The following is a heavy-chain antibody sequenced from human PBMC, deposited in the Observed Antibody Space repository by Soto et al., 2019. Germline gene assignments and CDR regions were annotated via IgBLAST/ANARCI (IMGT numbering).Heavy chain of an antibody. D-gene: IGHD3-10*01. CDR3: ARGVHYYGWGSYYTG. V-gene: IGHV4-34*01. J-gene: IGHJ4*02. CDR2: INHSGST. CDR1: GGSMSSYY. Sequence: PSETLSLTCTVSGGSMSSYYWSWFRQPPGKGLEWIGEINHSGSTNYNPSLKSRVTISVDTSKNQFSLKLSSVTAADTAVYYCARGVHYYGWGSYYTGWGQGTLVTVSS.